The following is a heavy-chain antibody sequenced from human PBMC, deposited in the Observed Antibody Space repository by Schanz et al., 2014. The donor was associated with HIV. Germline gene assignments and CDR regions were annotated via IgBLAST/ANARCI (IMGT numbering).Heavy chain of an antibody. CDR3: ALSRPSGYGGSWYFDL. D-gene: IGHD2-15*01. CDR2: IWFDGSNK. J-gene: IGHJ2*01. CDR1: GFTFSSYG. Sequence: ESGGGLVQPGGSLRLSCAASGFTFSSYGMHWVRQVPGKGLEWVAVIWFDGSNKYYGDSVKGRFTIARDNSKNTLYLQMNSLRAEDTAVYYCALSRPSGYGGSWYFDLWGRGTLVAVSS. V-gene: IGHV3-33*01.